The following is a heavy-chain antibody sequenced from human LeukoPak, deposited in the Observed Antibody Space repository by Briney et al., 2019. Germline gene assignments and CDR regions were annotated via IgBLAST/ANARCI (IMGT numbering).Heavy chain of an antibody. CDR3: AAQGGSGDLRY. D-gene: IGHD4-17*01. CDR2: IKRIIDGGTT. V-gene: IGHV3-15*01. CDR1: GFTFSNTW. Sequence: GGSLRLSCAASGFTFSNTWVNWVRQPPGKGLEWVGRIKRIIDGGTTDYAAPVKGRFTVSRDDSINTLYLQMSSLKTEYTGVHYCAAQGGSGDLRYWGQGTLVTVSS. J-gene: IGHJ4*02.